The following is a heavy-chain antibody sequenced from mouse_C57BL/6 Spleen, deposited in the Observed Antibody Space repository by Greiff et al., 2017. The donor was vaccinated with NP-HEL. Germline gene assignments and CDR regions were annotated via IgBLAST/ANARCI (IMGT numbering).Heavy chain of an antibody. CDR3: ARHSPYYAMDY. Sequence: EVQRVESGGGLVKPGGSLKLSCAASGFTFSDYGMHWVRQAPEKGLEWVAYISSGSSTIYYADTVKGRFTISRDNAKHTLFLQMTSLRSEDTAMYYCARHSPYYAMDYWGQGTSVTVSS. J-gene: IGHJ4*01. CDR2: ISSGSSTI. CDR1: GFTFSDYG. V-gene: IGHV5-17*01.